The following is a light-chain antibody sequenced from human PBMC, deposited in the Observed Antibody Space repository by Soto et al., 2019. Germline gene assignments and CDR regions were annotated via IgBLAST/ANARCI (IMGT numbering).Light chain of an antibody. CDR1: QDISVY. CDR2: IAS. CDR3: QKFNTAPLT. J-gene: IGKJ5*01. Sequence: DIQMTQSPSSLSASVGDRVTITCRASQDISVYLAWYQQKPGQVPKLLIYIASTLQSGGPSRFSGSGSGTDFTLTISSLQPEYVATYYCQKFNTAPLTFGQGTRLEIK. V-gene: IGKV1-27*01.